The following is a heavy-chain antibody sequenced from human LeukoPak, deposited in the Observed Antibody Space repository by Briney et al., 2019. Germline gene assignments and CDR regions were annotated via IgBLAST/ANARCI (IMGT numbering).Heavy chain of an antibody. CDR1: GGSISSYY. CDR3: ARGRRTAVVTDFDY. J-gene: IGHJ4*02. CDR2: IHYSGSS. D-gene: IGHD2-21*02. Sequence: SETLSLTCTVSGGSISSYYWTWIRQPPGKGLEWIGYIHYSGSSRSHPSLNSRVTMSVDASKSQFSLKLTSVTAADTAVYYCARGRRTAVVTDFDYWGQGILVTVSS. V-gene: IGHV4-59*01.